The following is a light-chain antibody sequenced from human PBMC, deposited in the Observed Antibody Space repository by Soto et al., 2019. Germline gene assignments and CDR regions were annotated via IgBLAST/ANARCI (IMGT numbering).Light chain of an antibody. J-gene: IGKJ1*01. CDR1: QSVRNN. Sequence: EIVLTQSPATLSVSPGVSATLSCRASQSVRNNLAWYQQKPGQAPSLLIYGASSRATGIPDRFSGSGSGTDFTLTISRLEPEDFAVYYCQQYGSSPRTFGQGTKVDIK. V-gene: IGKV3-20*01. CDR3: QQYGSSPRT. CDR2: GAS.